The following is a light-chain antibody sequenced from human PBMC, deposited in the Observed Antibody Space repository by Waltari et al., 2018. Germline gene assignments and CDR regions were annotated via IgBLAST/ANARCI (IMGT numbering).Light chain of an antibody. J-gene: IGKJ1*01. Sequence: EIVLTQSPGTLSLSPGARATLSCRASQGVGKYLAWYQQGPGPAPRLLLYHASIRATGIPDRFSGRGFGTDFSLTISRLEPEEFAVYYCQKYDFLPATFGQGTTVEIK. CDR1: QGVGKY. CDR2: HAS. CDR3: QKYDFLPAT. V-gene: IGKV3-20*01.